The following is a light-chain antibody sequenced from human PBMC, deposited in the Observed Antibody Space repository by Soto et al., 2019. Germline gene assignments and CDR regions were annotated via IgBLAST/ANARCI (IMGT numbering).Light chain of an antibody. J-gene: IGKJ4*01. Sequence: EIVMTQSPATLSVSPGERATLSCRASQSVSSSYLAWYQQKPGQAPRLLISGASNRATGIPDRFSGSGSGTEFTLAISSLQSEDFAVYYCQHYNNWLGTFGGGTKVDIK. CDR2: GAS. V-gene: IGKV3-15*01. CDR1: QSVSSSY. CDR3: QHYNNWLGT.